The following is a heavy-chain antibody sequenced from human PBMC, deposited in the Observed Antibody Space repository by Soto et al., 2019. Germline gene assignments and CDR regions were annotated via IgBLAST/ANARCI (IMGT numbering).Heavy chain of an antibody. V-gene: IGHV3-23*01. CDR1: GFTFSSYA. CDR3: AKKGAAGKGGEKYFDY. CDR2: ISGSGGST. D-gene: IGHD6-13*01. J-gene: IGHJ4*02. Sequence: GGSLRLSCAASGFTFSSYAMSWVRQAPGNGLEWVSAISGSGGSTYYADSVKGRFTISRDNSKNTLYLQMNSLRAEDTAVYYCAKKGAAGKGGEKYFDYWGQGTLVTVSS.